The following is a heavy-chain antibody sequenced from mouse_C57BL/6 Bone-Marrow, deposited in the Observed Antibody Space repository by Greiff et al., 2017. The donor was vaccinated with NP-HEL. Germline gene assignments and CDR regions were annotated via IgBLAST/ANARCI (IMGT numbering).Heavy chain of an antibody. CDR1: GYTFTSYW. CDR3: AIYGYHFDY. D-gene: IGHD2-2*01. J-gene: IGHJ2*01. CDR2: IYPSDSET. Sequence: QVHVKQSGAELVRPGSSVKLSCKASGYTFTSYWMDWVKQRPGQGLEWIGNIYPSDSETHYNQKFKDKATLTVDKSSSTAYMQLSSLTSEDSAVYYCAIYGYHFDYWGQGTTLTVSS. V-gene: IGHV1-61*01.